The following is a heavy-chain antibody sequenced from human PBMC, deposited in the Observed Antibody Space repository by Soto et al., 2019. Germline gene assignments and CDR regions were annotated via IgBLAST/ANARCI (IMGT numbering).Heavy chain of an antibody. J-gene: IGHJ6*02. CDR2: ISGSGGST. Sequence: GGSLRLSCAASGFTFSSYAMSWVRQAPGKGLEWVSAISGSGGSTYYADSVKGRFTISRDNSKNTLYLQMNSLRAEDTAVYYCAKVGGEAGGEHSSWYNNYYYYYGMDVWGQGTTVTVSS. CDR3: AKVGGEAGGEHSSWYNNYYYYYGMDV. CDR1: GFTFSSYA. D-gene: IGHD6-13*01. V-gene: IGHV3-23*01.